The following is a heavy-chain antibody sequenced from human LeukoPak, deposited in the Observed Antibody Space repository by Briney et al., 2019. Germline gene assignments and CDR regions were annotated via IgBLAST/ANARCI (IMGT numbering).Heavy chain of an antibody. CDR1: GFTVSTNY. D-gene: IGHD6-19*01. CDR2: IYSGGST. CDR3: AKGPLIEVAGTTWDY. J-gene: IGHJ4*02. V-gene: IGHV3-53*01. Sequence: GGSLRLSCAASGFTVSTNYMSWVRQAPGKGLEWVSVIYSGGSTYYADSVKGRFTISRDNSKNTLYLQMNSLRAEDTAVYYCAKGPLIEVAGTTWDYWGQGTLVTVSS.